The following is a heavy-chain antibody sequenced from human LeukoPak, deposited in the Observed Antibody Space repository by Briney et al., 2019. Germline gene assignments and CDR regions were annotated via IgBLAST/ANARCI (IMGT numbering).Heavy chain of an antibody. J-gene: IGHJ5*02. CDR1: GGSISSGSYY. D-gene: IGHD3-10*01. Sequence: SETLSLTCTVSGGSISSGSYYWSWVRQPAGKGLEWIGRIYTSGSASYNPSLKSRVTISVDTSKNQFSLKLNSVTAVDTAVYYCARGTYYYGSGSLNWFDPWGQGTLVTVSS. V-gene: IGHV4-61*02. CDR2: IYTSGSA. CDR3: ARGTYYYGSGSLNWFDP.